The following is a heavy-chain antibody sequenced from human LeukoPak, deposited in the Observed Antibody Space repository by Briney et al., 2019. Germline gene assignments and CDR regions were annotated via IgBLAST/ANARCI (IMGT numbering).Heavy chain of an antibody. D-gene: IGHD3-22*01. Sequence: GGSLRLFCAASGFTVSSNYMSWVRQAPGKGLEWVSVIYSGGSTYYADSVKGRFTISRDNSKNTLYLQMNSLRAEDTAVYYCARADSSGYYGSYYFDYWGQGTLVTVSS. CDR1: GFTVSSNY. CDR3: ARADSSGYYGSYYFDY. CDR2: IYSGGST. V-gene: IGHV3-66*02. J-gene: IGHJ4*02.